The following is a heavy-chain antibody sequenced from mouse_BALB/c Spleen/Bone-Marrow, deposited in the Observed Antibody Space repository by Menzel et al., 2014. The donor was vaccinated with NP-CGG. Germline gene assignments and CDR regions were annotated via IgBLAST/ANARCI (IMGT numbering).Heavy chain of an antibody. V-gene: IGHV1S34*01. CDR2: ISCYNGAT. Sequence: LVKTGASVKISCKASGYSFTGYYMHWVKQSHGKSLEWIGYISCYNGATSYNQKFKGKATFTVDTSSSTAYMQFNSMTSEDSAVYYCARRGNPIVYYAMDYWGQGTSVTVSS. CDR1: GYSFTGYY. CDR3: ARRGNPIVYYAMDY. J-gene: IGHJ4*01.